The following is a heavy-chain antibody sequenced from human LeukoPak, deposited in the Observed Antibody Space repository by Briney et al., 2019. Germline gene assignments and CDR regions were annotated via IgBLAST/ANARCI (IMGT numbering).Heavy chain of an antibody. D-gene: IGHD2-2*02. Sequence: SVKVSCKVSGGTFSSYAISWVRQAPGQGLEWMGGIIPIFGTANYAQKFQGRVTITADESTSTAYMELSSLRSEDTAVYYCARDSYCSSTSCYTALDYWGQGTLVTVSS. CDR2: IIPIFGTA. CDR1: GGTFSSYA. V-gene: IGHV1-69*13. CDR3: ARDSYCSSTSCYTALDY. J-gene: IGHJ4*02.